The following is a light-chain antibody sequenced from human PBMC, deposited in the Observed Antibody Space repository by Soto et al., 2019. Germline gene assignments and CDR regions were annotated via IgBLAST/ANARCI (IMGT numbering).Light chain of an antibody. CDR3: QQRINSIT. V-gene: IGKV3-15*01. J-gene: IGKJ5*01. CDR1: QSVRSN. CDR2: GAS. Sequence: EIVMTQSPATLSVSPGESATLSCRASQSVRSNLAWYQQKPGQAPRLLIYGASTRATGIPARFSGSGSGTEYTLTISGLQSEDFAVYYCQQRINSITFGQGTRLEIK.